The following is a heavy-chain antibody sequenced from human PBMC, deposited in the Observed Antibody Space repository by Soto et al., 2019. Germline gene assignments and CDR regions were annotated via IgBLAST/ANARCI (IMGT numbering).Heavy chain of an antibody. V-gene: IGHV3-15*01. D-gene: IGHD3-16*02. CDR3: TSPDYDYIWGSYPFDY. CDR2: IKSKTDGGTT. Sequence: EVQLVESGGGLVKPGGSLRLSCAASGFTFSNAWMSWVRQAPGKGLEWVGRIKSKTDGGTTDYAAPVKGRFTISRDDSKNTLYLQMNSLKTDDTAVYYCTSPDYDYIWGSYPFDYWGQGTLVTVSS. J-gene: IGHJ4*02. CDR1: GFTFSNAW.